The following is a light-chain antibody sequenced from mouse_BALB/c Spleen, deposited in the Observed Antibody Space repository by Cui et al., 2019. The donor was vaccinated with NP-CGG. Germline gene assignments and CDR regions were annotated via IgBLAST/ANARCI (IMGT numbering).Light chain of an antibody. J-gene: IGLJ1*01. Sequence: QAVATQESAPTTSPGETVTLTCRSSTGAVTTSNYANWVQEKPDHLFTGLIGGTNNRAPGVPAKFSGSLIGDKAALTIKGAQTEDEAIYFCALWYSNHWVFGGGTKLTVL. V-gene: IGLV1*01. CDR3: ALWYSNHWV. CDR2: GTN. CDR1: TGAVTTSNY.